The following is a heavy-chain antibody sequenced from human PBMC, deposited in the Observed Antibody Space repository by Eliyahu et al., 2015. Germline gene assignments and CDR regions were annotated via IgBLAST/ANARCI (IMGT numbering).Heavy chain of an antibody. CDR1: GYTFPHYG. D-gene: IGHD6-19*01. V-gene: IGHV1-18*01. Sequence: QVQLVQSGAEVKKPGASVKVSCKASGYTFPHYGIXWVRQAPGQGLEWMGWISANNGNTNYAQKLQDRVTMTTDTSTSTAYMELRSLRSDDTAVYYCARDGINGWACDYWGQGTLVTVSS. J-gene: IGHJ4*02. CDR3: ARDGINGWACDY. CDR2: ISANNGNT.